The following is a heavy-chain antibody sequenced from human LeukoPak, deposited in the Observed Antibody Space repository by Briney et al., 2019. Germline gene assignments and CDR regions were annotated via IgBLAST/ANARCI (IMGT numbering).Heavy chain of an antibody. CDR1: GGSISSSSYY. J-gene: IGHJ4*02. CDR2: IYYSGST. V-gene: IGHV4-39*01. D-gene: IGHD2-15*01. Sequence: SETLSLTCTVSGGSISSSSYYWGWIRQPPGKGLEWIGSIYYSGSTYYNPSLKSRVTISVDTSKNQFSLKLSSVTAADTAVYYCARQISPRFDYWGQGTLVTVSS. CDR3: ARQISPRFDY.